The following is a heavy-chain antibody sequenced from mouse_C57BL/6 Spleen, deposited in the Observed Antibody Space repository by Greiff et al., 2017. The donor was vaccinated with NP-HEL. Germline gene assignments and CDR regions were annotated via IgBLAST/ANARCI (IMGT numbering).Heavy chain of an antibody. Sequence: QVQLQQSGAELVRPGASVKLSCKASGYTFTDYYINWVKQRPGQGLEWIARIYPGSGNTYYNEKFKGKATLTAEKSSSTAYMQLSSLTSEDSAVYFCAIQLGGLWYFDVWGTGTTVTVSS. CDR2: IYPGSGNT. V-gene: IGHV1-76*01. D-gene: IGHD4-1*02. J-gene: IGHJ1*03. CDR1: GYTFTDYY. CDR3: AIQLGGLWYFDV.